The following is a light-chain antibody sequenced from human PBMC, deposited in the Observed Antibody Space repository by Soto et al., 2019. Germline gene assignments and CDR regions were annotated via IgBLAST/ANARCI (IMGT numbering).Light chain of an antibody. Sequence: IRMTQSPSSLASSVGDRVTITFRASQTISRYGNWYQQKPGRAPKLPIYVASNLQSGVPLRFSGSGSGTDFTLTISSLQPEDFSTYFCQQTYSYPITFGQGTRLDIK. J-gene: IGKJ5*01. CDR2: VAS. CDR1: QTISRY. CDR3: QQTYSYPIT. V-gene: IGKV1-39*01.